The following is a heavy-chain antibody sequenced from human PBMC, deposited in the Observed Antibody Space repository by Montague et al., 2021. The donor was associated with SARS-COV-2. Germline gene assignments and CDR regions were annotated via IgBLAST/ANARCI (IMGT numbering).Heavy chain of an antibody. J-gene: IGHJ6*03. CDR3: ASGIAATYYYYLDD. Sequence: ILSLTCTVSGGSISSGSYYWSWIRQPAGKGLEWLGRIYTSGSTNYNPSLKRRVTISVDTSKNQFSLKLSSVTAADTAVYYCASGIAATYYYYLDDWGKGTTVTVSS. D-gene: IGHD6-13*01. CDR1: GGSISSGSYY. V-gene: IGHV4-61*02. CDR2: IYTSGST.